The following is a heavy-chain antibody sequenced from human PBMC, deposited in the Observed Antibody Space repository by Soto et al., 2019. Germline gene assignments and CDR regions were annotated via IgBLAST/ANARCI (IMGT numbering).Heavy chain of an antibody. CDR1: GSPFTTYY. V-gene: IGHV1-2*02. CDR2: IDPRSGGT. J-gene: IGHJ4*02. D-gene: IGHD3-10*01. CDR3: AKDDYGIFPY. Sequence: VSMKVSCKVSGSPFTTYYIHWVRQAPGQGLEWMGWIDPRSGGTVYEQKFQGRVTMTRDTSISTVYMDLSGLTSDDTARDYCAKDDYGIFPYWGQGSLVTVSS.